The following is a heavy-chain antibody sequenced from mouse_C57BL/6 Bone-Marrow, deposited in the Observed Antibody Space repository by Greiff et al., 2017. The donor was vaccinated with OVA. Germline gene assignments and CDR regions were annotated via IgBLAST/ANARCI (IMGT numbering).Heavy chain of an antibody. CDR1: GYTFTSYW. CDR3: AKAIYYGFYAMDY. J-gene: IGHJ4*01. Sequence: QVQLQQPGAELVKPGASVKMSCKASGYTFTSYWITWVKQRPGQGLEWIGDIYPGSGSTNYNEKFKSKATLTVDTSSSTAYMQLSSLTSEDSAVYYCAKAIYYGFYAMDYWGRGTSVTVSA. V-gene: IGHV1-55*01. CDR2: IYPGSGST. D-gene: IGHD2-2*01.